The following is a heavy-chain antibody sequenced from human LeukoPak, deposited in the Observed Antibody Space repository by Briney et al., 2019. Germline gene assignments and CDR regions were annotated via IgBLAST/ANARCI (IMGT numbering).Heavy chain of an antibody. V-gene: IGHV4-38-2*02. J-gene: IGHJ6*03. D-gene: IGHD1-1*01. CDR2: IYHSGST. CDR3: ARVDEVGQLSAPPFYYYMDV. Sequence: SETLSLTCTVSGYSISSGYYWGWIRQPPGKGLEWIGSIYHSGSTYYNPSLKSRVTISVDTSKNQFSLKLTSVTAADTAIYYCARVDEVGQLSAPPFYYYMDVWGKGKSVTVSS. CDR1: GYSISSGYY.